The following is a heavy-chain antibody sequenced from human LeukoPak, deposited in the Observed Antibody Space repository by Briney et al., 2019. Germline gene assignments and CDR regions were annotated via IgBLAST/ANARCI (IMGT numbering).Heavy chain of an antibody. CDR2: IIPIFGTA. V-gene: IGHV1-69*13. D-gene: IGHD3-9*01. Sequence: SVKVSCKASGGTFSIYAISWVRQAPGQGLEWMGGIIPIFGTANYAQKFQGRVTITADESTSTAYMELSSLRSEDTAVYYCARGSFPSDDILTGPFDNWGQGTLVTVSS. CDR3: ARGSFPSDDILTGPFDN. J-gene: IGHJ4*02. CDR1: GGTFSIYA.